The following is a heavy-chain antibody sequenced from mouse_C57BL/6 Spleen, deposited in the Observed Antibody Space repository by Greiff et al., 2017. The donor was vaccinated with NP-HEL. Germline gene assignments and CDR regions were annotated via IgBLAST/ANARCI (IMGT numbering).Heavy chain of an antibody. CDR2: IHPSDSDT. Sequence: QVQLKQPGAELVKPGASVKVSCKASGYTFTSYWMHWVKQRPGQGLEWIGRIHPSDSDTNYNQKFKGKATLTVDKSSSTAYMQLSSLTSEDSAVYYCAIGDYGGSWFAYWGQGTLVTVSA. J-gene: IGHJ3*01. V-gene: IGHV1-74*01. D-gene: IGHD2-4*01. CDR3: AIGDYGGSWFAY. CDR1: GYTFTSYW.